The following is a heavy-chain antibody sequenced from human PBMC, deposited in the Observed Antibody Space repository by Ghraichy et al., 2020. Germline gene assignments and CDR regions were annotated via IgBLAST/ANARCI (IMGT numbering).Heavy chain of an antibody. V-gene: IGHV3-30*18. CDR1: GFTFSSYG. D-gene: IGHD6-19*01. Sequence: LSLTCAASGFTFSSYGMHWVRQAPGKGLEWVAVISYDGSNKYYADSVKGRFTISRDNSKNTLYLQMNSLRAEDTAVYYCAKDPLRGKQWLAHYYYYGMDVWGQGTTVTVSS. J-gene: IGHJ6*02. CDR2: ISYDGSNK. CDR3: AKDPLRGKQWLAHYYYYGMDV.